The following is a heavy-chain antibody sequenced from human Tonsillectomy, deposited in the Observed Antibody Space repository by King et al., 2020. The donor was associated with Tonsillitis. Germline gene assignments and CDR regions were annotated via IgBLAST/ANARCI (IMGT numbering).Heavy chain of an antibody. CDR3: ARGASYFDY. CDR2: ISYDGSNK. Sequence: VQLVESGGGVVQPGRSLRLSCAASGFTFSSYGMHWVRQAPGKGLEWVAVISYDGSNKYYADSVKGRFTISRDNSNNTLYLQMNSLRAEDTAVYYCARGASYFDYWGQGTLVTVSS. D-gene: IGHD3-16*01. J-gene: IGHJ4*02. CDR1: GFTFSSYG. V-gene: IGHV3-33*05.